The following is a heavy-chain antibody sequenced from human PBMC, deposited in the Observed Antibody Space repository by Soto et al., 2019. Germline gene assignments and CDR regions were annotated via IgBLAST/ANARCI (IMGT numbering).Heavy chain of an antibody. CDR3: ARRNGACFDY. J-gene: IGHJ4*02. Sequence: QVQLQESGPGLVKPSETLSLTCTVSGGSISSYYWSWIRQPPGKGLEWIGYIYYSGSTKYNPSLTSRVTISVDTSKNQCSLKLSSVTAADTAVYYCARRNGACFDYWGQGTLVTVSS. D-gene: IGHD1-26*01. V-gene: IGHV4-59*08. CDR2: IYYSGST. CDR1: GGSISSYY.